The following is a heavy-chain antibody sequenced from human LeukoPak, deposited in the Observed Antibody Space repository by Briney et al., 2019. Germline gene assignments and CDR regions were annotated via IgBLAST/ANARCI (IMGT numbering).Heavy chain of an antibody. V-gene: IGHV1-2*02. CDR1: GYTFTGYY. J-gene: IGHJ4*02. Sequence: ASVKVSCKASGYTFTGYYMHWVRLAPGQGLEWMGWINPNSGGTNYAQKFQGRVTMTRDTSISTAYMELSRLRSDDTAVYYCARSFRTGLLWFGDWGQGTLVTVSS. CDR2: INPNSGGT. CDR3: ARSFRTGLLWFGD. D-gene: IGHD3-10*01.